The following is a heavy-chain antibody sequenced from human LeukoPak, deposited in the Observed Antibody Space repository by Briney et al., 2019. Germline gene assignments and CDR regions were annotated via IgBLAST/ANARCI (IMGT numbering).Heavy chain of an antibody. CDR1: GYTFTSYG. D-gene: IGHD2-2*01. CDR2: ISAYNGNT. V-gene: IGHV1-18*01. CDR3: ARDSMKYCSSTSCSHHADY. J-gene: IGHJ4*02. Sequence: ASVKVSCKASGYTFTSYGISWVRQAPGQGLEWMGWISAYNGNTNYAQKLQGRVTMTTDTSTSTAYMELRSLRSDDTAVYYCARDSMKYCSSTSCSHHADYWGQGTLVTVSS.